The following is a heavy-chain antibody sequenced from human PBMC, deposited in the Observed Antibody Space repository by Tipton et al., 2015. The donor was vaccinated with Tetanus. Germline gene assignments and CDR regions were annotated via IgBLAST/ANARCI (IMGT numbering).Heavy chain of an antibody. D-gene: IGHD3-16*01. CDR1: GGTFNNYF. Sequence: TLSLTCAVYGGTFNNYFWTWIRQPPGKGLEWIGEINYDGSTNYSPSLKSRVTLSLDTTKKQVSLKLSSVTAADTAVYYCARVGAWTIPRDAVKRGSFWYFDLWGRGSLVTVSS. J-gene: IGHJ2*01. CDR3: ARVGAWTIPRDAVKRGSFWYFDL. V-gene: IGHV4-34*01. CDR2: INYDGST.